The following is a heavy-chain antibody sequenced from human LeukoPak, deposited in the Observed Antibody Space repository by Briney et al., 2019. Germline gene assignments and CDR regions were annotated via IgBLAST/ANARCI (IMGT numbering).Heavy chain of an antibody. Sequence: ASVKVSCKASGYTFTSYGISWVRQAPGQGLEWMGWIGAYNGNTNYAQKLQGRVTMTTDTSTSTAYMELRSLRSDDTAVYYCAREGQDKEGPLRSFDYWGQGTLVTVSS. V-gene: IGHV1-18*01. CDR1: GYTFTSYG. D-gene: IGHD5/OR15-5a*01. CDR3: AREGQDKEGPLRSFDY. J-gene: IGHJ4*02. CDR2: IGAYNGNT.